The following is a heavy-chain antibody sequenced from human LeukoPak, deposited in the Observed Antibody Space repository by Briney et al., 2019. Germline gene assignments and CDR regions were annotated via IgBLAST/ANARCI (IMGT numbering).Heavy chain of an antibody. Sequence: GGSLRLSCAASGFTFSDYYMSWIRQAPGKGLEWVSHISGSGSTKIYADSVKGRFTISRDNAENSLYLQVNRLRAEDTAVYYCARVGSIAAAGTPDYWGQGTLVTVSS. D-gene: IGHD6-13*01. J-gene: IGHJ4*02. V-gene: IGHV3-11*01. CDR3: ARVGSIAAAGTPDY. CDR2: ISGSGSTK. CDR1: GFTFSDYY.